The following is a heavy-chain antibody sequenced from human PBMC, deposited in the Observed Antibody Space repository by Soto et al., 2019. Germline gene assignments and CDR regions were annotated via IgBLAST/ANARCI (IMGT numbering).Heavy chain of an antibody. CDR3: ARDLPGREGYVNDAFDI. Sequence: SETLSLTCTVSGSSISSSRYYWAWLRQPPGKGLEWIGYIYYSGSTNYNPSLKSRVTISVDTSKNQFSLKLSSVTAADTAVYYCARDLPGREGYVNDAFDIWGQGTMVTVSS. J-gene: IGHJ3*02. CDR1: GSSISSSRYY. CDR2: IYYSGST. D-gene: IGHD5-12*01. V-gene: IGHV4-61*01.